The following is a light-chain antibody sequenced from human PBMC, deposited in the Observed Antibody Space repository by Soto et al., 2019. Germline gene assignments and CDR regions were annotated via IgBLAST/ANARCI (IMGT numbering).Light chain of an antibody. CDR2: VDSDGSH. V-gene: IGLV4-69*01. Sequence: QPVLTQSPSASDSLGASVKITCTLSSGHSIYTIAWHQQQPGKGPRFLMKVDSDGSHKRGDGIPDRFSGSSSGAERYLTISSLQSGDEADYYCQTWDTDTRVFGGGTKLTVL. CDR3: QTWDTDTRV. CDR1: SGHSIYT. J-gene: IGLJ3*02.